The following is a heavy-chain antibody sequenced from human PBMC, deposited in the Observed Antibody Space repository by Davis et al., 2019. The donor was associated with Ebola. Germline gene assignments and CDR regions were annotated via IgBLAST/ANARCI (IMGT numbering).Heavy chain of an antibody. V-gene: IGHV3-30*09. D-gene: IGHD1-26*01. Sequence: GESLKISCAASGFTFSNFAMFWVRQAPGKGLEWVAAISSDGRNKHYADSVRGRVVISRDTSKDTLYLPMSGLRAEDTAVYYCARGREDYLDYWGQGTLVTVSS. J-gene: IGHJ4*02. CDR3: ARGREDYLDY. CDR1: GFTFSNFA. CDR2: ISSDGRNK.